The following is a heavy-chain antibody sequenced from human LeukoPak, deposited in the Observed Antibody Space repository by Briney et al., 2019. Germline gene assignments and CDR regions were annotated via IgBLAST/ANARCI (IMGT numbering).Heavy chain of an antibody. CDR2: IYYRGTT. D-gene: IGHD2-15*01. Sequence: PSETLSLTCTVSGGSISGSDYYWGWIRQPPGKGLEWIASIYYRGTTHYNPSHQSRVTMSVDTSKNQFSLKLSSVTAADTAVYYCARVNTQGVPSPWGQGILVTVSS. J-gene: IGHJ5*02. V-gene: IGHV4-39*01. CDR1: GGSISGSDYY. CDR3: ARVNTQGVPSP.